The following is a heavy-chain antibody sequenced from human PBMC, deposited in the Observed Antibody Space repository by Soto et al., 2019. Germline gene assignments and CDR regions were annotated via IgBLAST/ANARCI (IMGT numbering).Heavy chain of an antibody. CDR1: GGSISSGGYY. V-gene: IGHV4-31*03. J-gene: IGHJ3*02. D-gene: IGHD3-3*01. Sequence: SETLSLTCTVSGGSISSGGYYWSWIRQHPGKGLEWIGYIYYSGSTYYNPSLKSRVTISVDTSKNQFSLKLSSVTAADTAVYYCARAVDFWSGYYTGSEKYAFDIWGQGTMVTVSS. CDR3: ARAVDFWSGYYTGSEKYAFDI. CDR2: IYYSGST.